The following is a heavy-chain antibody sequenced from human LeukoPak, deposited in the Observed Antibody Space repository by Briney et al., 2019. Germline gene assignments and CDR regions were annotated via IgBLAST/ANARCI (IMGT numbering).Heavy chain of an antibody. Sequence: GGSLRLPCAASGFTFSSYGMHWVRQAPGKGLEWVAVIWYDGSNKYYADSVKGRFTISRDNSKNTLYLQMNSLRAEDTAVYYCARDGPIDYYDSSGYYSNYFDYWGQGTLVTVSS. D-gene: IGHD3-22*01. CDR1: GFTFSSYG. CDR3: ARDGPIDYYDSSGYYSNYFDY. J-gene: IGHJ4*02. CDR2: IWYDGSNK. V-gene: IGHV3-30*06.